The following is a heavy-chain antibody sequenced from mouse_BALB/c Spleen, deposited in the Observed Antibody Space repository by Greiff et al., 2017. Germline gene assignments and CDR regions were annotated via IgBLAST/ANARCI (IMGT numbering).Heavy chain of an antibody. Sequence: EVKLVESGGGLLQPGGSLKLSCAASGFTFSSYGMSWVRQTPDKRLELVATINSNGGSTYYPDSVKGRFTISRDNAKNTLYLQMSSLKSEDTAMYYCARVGGYYHAMFAYWGQGTLVTVSA. CDR1: GFTFSSYG. CDR2: INSNGGST. V-gene: IGHV5-6-3*01. D-gene: IGHD3-1*01. J-gene: IGHJ3*01. CDR3: ARVGGYYHAMFAY.